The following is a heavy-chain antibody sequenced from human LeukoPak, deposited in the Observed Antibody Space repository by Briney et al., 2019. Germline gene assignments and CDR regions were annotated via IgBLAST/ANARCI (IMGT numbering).Heavy chain of an antibody. V-gene: IGHV3-21*01. CDR1: GFTFSSYS. CDR2: ISSSSSYI. Sequence: GGSLRLSCAASGFTFSSYSMNWVRQAPGKGLEWVSSISSSSSYIYYADSVKGRFTISRDNAKNSLYLQMNSLRAEDTAVYYCARVPSSGWYGYRGMDVWGQGTTVTVSS. CDR3: ARVPSSGWYGYRGMDV. D-gene: IGHD6-19*01. J-gene: IGHJ6*02.